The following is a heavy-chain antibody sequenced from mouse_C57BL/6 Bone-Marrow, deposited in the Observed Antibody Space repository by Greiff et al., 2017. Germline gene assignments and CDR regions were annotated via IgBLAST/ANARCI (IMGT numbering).Heavy chain of an antibody. D-gene: IGHD3-2*02. V-gene: IGHV3-6*01. CDR2: ISYDGSN. J-gene: IGHJ3*01. Sequence: EVQLQQSGPGLVKPSQSLSLTCSVTGYSITSGYYWNWIRQFPGNKLEWMGYISYDGSNNYNPSLKNRISITRDPSKNPFFLKLNSVITSDTATYYCARGRDSSGYVWFAYWGQGTLVTVSA. CDR3: ARGRDSSGYVWFAY. CDR1: GYSITSGYY.